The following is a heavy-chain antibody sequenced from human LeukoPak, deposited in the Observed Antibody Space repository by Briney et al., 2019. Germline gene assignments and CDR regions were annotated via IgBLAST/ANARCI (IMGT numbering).Heavy chain of an antibody. D-gene: IGHD1-26*01. CDR3: AREGEHSGSYHDAFDI. CDR1: GFTFSSYA. Sequence: GRSLRLSCAASGFTFSSYAMHWVRQAPGKGLEWVAVISYDGSNKYYADSVKGRFTISRDNSKNTLYLQMNSLRAEDTAVYYCAREGEHSGSYHDAFDIWGQGTMVTVSS. V-gene: IGHV3-30-3*01. J-gene: IGHJ3*02. CDR2: ISYDGSNK.